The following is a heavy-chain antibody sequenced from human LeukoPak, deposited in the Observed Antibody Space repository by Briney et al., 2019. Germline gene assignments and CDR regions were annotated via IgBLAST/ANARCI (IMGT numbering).Heavy chain of an antibody. Sequence: GESLKISCKGSGYSFTSYWIGWVRQMPGKGLEWMGIIYPGDSDTRYSPSFQGQVTISADKSISTAYLQWSSLKASDTAMYYCARLPTEGFGELPWYFDYWGQGTLVTVSS. J-gene: IGHJ4*02. V-gene: IGHV5-51*01. CDR1: GYSFTSYW. CDR3: ARLPTEGFGELPWYFDY. D-gene: IGHD3-10*01. CDR2: IYPGDSDT.